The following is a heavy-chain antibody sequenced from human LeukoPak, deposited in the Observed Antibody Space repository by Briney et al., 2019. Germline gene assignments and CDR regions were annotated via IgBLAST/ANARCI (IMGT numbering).Heavy chain of an antibody. Sequence: PSETLSLTCADSGGSISSNNWCSWVRQPPGKGLEWNGEIFFTGTTTYNPSLKSRVSMSLDKSKNQFSLNLTSVTAADTAIYYCARVYCSSNSCYLDYWSQGNVVTVSS. CDR3: ARVYCSSNSCYLDY. V-gene: IGHV4-4*02. D-gene: IGHD2-2*01. J-gene: IGHJ4*02. CDR1: GGSISSNNW. CDR2: IFFTGTT.